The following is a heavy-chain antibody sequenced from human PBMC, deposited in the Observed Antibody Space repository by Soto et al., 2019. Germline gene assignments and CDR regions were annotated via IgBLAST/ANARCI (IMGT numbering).Heavy chain of an antibody. D-gene: IGHD6-25*01. CDR2: INPSGRT. CDR3: ARAGGSYDYSMDV. CDR1: CGSFSGYH. J-gene: IGHJ6*02. V-gene: IGHV4-34*01. Sequence: PSETLSLTCAVSCGSFSGYHWSWIRQPPGKGLEWIGEINPSGRTKYKPSLKSRVTISVDTSKNQVSLKLSAVTAADTAVYYCARAGGSYDYSMDVWGQGTTVTVSS.